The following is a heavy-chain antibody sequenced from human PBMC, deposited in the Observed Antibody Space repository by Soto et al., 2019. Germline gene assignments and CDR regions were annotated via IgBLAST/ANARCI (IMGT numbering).Heavy chain of an antibody. Sequence: EVQLLESGGGLVQPGGSLRLSCAASGFTFSTYAMSWVRQAPGKGVEWVSTISGSGGSTHYADSVKGRFTISRDNSKNTLYLQMNSLRAEDTAVYYCAKFYGGNSAHTYTIDPWGQGTLVTVSS. V-gene: IGHV3-23*01. D-gene: IGHD2-21*02. J-gene: IGHJ5*02. CDR2: ISGSGGST. CDR1: GFTFSTYA. CDR3: AKFYGGNSAHTYTIDP.